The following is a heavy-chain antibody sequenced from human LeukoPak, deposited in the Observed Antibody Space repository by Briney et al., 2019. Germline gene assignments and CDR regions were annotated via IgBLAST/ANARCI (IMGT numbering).Heavy chain of an antibody. V-gene: IGHV3-20*04. CDR3: ARGTYSSNWFLHY. D-gene: IGHD6-13*01. J-gene: IGHJ4*02. CDR1: GFTFDDYG. Sequence: GGSLRLSCAASGFTFDDYGMSWVRQVPGKGLEWVSGTNWNGGSTGYADSVKGRFTISRGNAENSLYLQMNSLRAEDTALYYCARGTYSSNWFLHYWGQGTLVTVSS. CDR2: TNWNGGST.